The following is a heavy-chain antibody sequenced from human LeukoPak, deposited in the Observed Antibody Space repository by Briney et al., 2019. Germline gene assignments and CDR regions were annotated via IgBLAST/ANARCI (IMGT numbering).Heavy chain of an antibody. V-gene: IGHV4-59*01. Sequence: SETLSLTCTVSGGSISGYYWSWIRQPPGKGLEWIGYIYYSGSTNYNPSLKSRVTISVDTSKNQFSLKLSSVTAADTAVYYCASLTNHYYYYMDVWGKGTTVTVSS. CDR3: ASLTNHYYYYMDV. CDR2: IYYSGST. D-gene: IGHD1/OR15-1a*01. J-gene: IGHJ6*03. CDR1: GGSISGYY.